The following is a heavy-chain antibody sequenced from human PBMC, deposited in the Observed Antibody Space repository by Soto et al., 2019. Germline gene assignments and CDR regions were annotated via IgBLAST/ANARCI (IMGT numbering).Heavy chain of an antibody. CDR2: INSDGSST. CDR3: ARVLSTSYDFWSGPNYYYGMDV. D-gene: IGHD3-3*01. J-gene: IGHJ6*02. Sequence: PGGSLRLSCAASGFTFSSYWMHWVRQAPGKGLVWVSRINSDGSSTSYADSVKGRLTISRDNAKNTLYLQMNSLRAEDTAVYYCARVLSTSYDFWSGPNYYYGMDVWGQGTTVTVS. V-gene: IGHV3-74*01. CDR1: GFTFSSYW.